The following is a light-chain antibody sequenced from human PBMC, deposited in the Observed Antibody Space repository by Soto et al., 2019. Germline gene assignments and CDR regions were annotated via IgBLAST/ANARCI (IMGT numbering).Light chain of an antibody. Sequence: QSALTQPASVSGSPGQSITISCTGTSSDVGGYNYVSWYQQHPGKAPQLMIYDVSNRPSGVSNRFSGSKSGNTASLTISGLQADDEADYYCSSYSSSSTLVFGPGTKVPVL. J-gene: IGLJ1*01. CDR2: DVS. CDR1: SSDVGGYNY. V-gene: IGLV2-14*01. CDR3: SSYSSSSTLV.